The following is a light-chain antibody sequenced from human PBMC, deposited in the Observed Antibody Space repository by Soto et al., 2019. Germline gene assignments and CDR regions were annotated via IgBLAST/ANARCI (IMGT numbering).Light chain of an antibody. CDR3: QQCFWHWT. Sequence: DIQMTHSPSSLSASVGDRVTITFRASQSISSYLNWYQQKPGKAPKLLIYAASSLQSGVPSRFSGSGSGTDYTLTISSLQPEDFATYYCQQCFWHWTFGQGTKVDIK. CDR2: AAS. CDR1: QSISSY. J-gene: IGKJ1*01. V-gene: IGKV1-39*01.